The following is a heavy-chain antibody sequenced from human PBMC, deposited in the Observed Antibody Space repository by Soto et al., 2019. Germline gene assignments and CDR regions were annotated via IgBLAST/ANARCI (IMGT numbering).Heavy chain of an antibody. CDR3: ARDVSSGWLYYFDY. CDR2: IWYDGSNK. D-gene: IGHD6-19*01. CDR1: GFTFSSYG. V-gene: IGHV3-33*01. Sequence: VQLVESGGGVVQPGRSLRLSCAASGFTFSSYGMHWVRQAPGKGLEWVAVIWYDGSNKYYADSVKGRFTISRDNSKNTLYLQMNSLRAEDTAVYYCARDVSSGWLYYFDYWGQGTLVTVSS. J-gene: IGHJ4*02.